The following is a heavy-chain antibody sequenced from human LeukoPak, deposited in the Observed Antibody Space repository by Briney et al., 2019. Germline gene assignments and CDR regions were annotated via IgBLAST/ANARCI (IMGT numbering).Heavy chain of an antibody. V-gene: IGHV1-8*02. J-gene: IGHJ4*02. D-gene: IGHD4/OR15-4a*01. Sequence: ASVKVSCKASGYTFTSYDINWVRQATGQGLEWMGWMNPNSGNTGYAQKFQGRVTMTEDTSTDTAYMELSSLRSEDTAVYYCATAKDYRAIPDYWGQGTLVTVSS. CDR3: ATAKDYRAIPDY. CDR1: GYTFTSYD. CDR2: MNPNSGNT.